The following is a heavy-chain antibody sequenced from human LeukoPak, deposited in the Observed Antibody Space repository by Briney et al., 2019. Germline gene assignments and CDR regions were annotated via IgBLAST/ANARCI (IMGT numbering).Heavy chain of an antibody. CDR2: IHSSGST. J-gene: IGHJ4*02. Sequence: SETLSLTCTVSGGSISTYYWSWIRQPPGKGLEWIGYIHSSGSTNYNPSLKSRATISVDTSKNQFSLKLSSVTAADTAVYYCARDYYDSSGYFLDYWGQGTLVTVSS. V-gene: IGHV4-59*01. CDR3: ARDYYDSSGYFLDY. D-gene: IGHD3-22*01. CDR1: GGSISTYY.